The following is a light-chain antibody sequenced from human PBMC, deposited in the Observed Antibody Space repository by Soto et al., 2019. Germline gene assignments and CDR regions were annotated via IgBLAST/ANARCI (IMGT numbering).Light chain of an antibody. Sequence: EVVLTQSPAALSLSPGERATLSCRASQSVRSYLAWFQHKPGQAPRLLIYDTSNRATGVPARFSGSGSETDFTLTISSLEPEDFAVYYCQQRYSWPPITFGQGTRLEIK. CDR3: QQRYSWPPIT. J-gene: IGKJ5*01. CDR1: QSVRSY. CDR2: DTS. V-gene: IGKV3-11*01.